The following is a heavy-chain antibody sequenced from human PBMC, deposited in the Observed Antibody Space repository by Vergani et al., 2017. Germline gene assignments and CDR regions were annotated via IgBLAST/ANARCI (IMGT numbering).Heavy chain of an antibody. D-gene: IGHD3-10*01. CDR3: ARDPRGGYYGSGSYYDY. CDR1: GGSISSSNW. V-gene: IGHV4-4*03. Sequence: QVQLQESGPGLVKPPGTLSLTCAVSGGSISSSNWWSWVRQPPGKGLEWIGEIYHSGSTNYNPSLKSRVTISVDKSKNQFSLKLSSMTAAATAVYYCARDPRGGYYGSGSYYDYWSQGTLVTVSS. CDR2: IYHSGST. J-gene: IGHJ4*02.